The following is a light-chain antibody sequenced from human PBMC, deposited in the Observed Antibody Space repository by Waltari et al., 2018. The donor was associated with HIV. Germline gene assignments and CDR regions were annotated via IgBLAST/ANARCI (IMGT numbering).Light chain of an antibody. CDR2: DVN. Sequence: QSALTQPPSASGSLGQSVTISCTGTSSDVGGYNYVSWYQQYPGEAPKLIIYDVNKRPSVVPDRFSGSKSGNTASLTVSGLQGEDEAQYYCSAYAGSNNLVLFGGGTKLTVL. CDR1: SSDVGGYNY. V-gene: IGLV2-8*01. J-gene: IGLJ2*01. CDR3: SAYAGSNNLVL.